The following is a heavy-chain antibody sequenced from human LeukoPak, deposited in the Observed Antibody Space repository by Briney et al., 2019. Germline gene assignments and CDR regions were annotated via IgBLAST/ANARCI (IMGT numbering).Heavy chain of an antibody. D-gene: IGHD2-2*01. CDR3: ARDQGCSSTNCYSVGCVY. Sequence: GGSLRLSCAASGFAFSSYGMHWVRQAPGKGLEWEAIIWYDGSKKFYADSVKGRFTISRDNSKNTLYLQMNSLRAEDTAVYYCARDQGCSSTNCYSVGCVYWGQGTLVTVSS. V-gene: IGHV3-33*01. CDR1: GFAFSSYG. CDR2: IWYDGSKK. J-gene: IGHJ4*02.